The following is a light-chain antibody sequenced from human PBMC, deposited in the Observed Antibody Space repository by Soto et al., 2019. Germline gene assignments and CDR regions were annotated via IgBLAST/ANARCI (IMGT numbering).Light chain of an antibody. CDR3: QQYGSSPSIT. Sequence: ESVYTHSPGTLSMYPGERATLSCRASQSVSSSYLAWYQQKPGQAPRLLIYGASSRATGIPDRFSGSGSGTDFTLTISRLEPEDFAVYYCQQYGSSPSITFGQGTRLEIK. CDR1: QSVSSSY. CDR2: GAS. J-gene: IGKJ5*01. V-gene: IGKV3-20*01.